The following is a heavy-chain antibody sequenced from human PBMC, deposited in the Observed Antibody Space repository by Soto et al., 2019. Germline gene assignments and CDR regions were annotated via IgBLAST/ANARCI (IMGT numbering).Heavy chain of an antibody. CDR2: IYYSGST. CDR1: GGSISSYY. J-gene: IGHJ6*02. D-gene: IGHD4-17*01. CDR3: AKAYGGNYHYYYGMDV. Sequence: SETLSLTCTVSGGSISSYYWSWIRQPPGKGLEWIGYIYYSGSTNYNPSLKSRVTITIDTSKNQFSLKLSSVTAGDTAVYYCAKAYGGNYHYYYGMDVWGQGTTVTVSS. V-gene: IGHV4-59*01.